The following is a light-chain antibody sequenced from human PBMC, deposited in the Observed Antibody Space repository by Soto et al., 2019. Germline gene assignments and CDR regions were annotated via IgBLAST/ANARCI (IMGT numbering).Light chain of an antibody. V-gene: IGLV2-23*02. CDR2: EVT. CDR3: CSYAGRSTYV. CDR1: SSDVGSYNL. Sequence: QSVLTQPASVSGSPGQSITISCTGTSSDVGSYNLVSWYQQHPGKAPKLMIYEVTKRPSGVSNRFSGSKSGNMASLTISGLQAEDEADYYCCSYAGRSTYVFGTGPKVTVL. J-gene: IGLJ1*01.